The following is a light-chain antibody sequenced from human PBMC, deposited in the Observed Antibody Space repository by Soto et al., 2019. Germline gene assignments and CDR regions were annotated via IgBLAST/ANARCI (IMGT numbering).Light chain of an antibody. CDR3: QQYESSSVT. CDR1: QTVICTH. Sequence: IILTQSPGTLSLSPGEGATLSCKASQTVICTHLAWYQQKPGQAPRLLIYATSNRATGIPDRFSGSGSGRDFTLTIDRLEPEDCAVYYCQQYESSSVTFGQGTRLDLK. J-gene: IGKJ5*01. CDR2: ATS. V-gene: IGKV3-20*01.